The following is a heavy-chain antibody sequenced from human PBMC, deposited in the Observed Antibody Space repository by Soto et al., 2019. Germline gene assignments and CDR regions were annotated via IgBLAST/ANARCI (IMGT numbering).Heavy chain of an antibody. CDR3: ARAPLGVDFWSGYRNYYYYYSMDV. CDR2: IYYSGST. Sequence: PSETLSLTCTVSGGSISSSSYYWGWIRQPPGKGLEWIGSIYYSGSTNYNPSLKSRVTISVDTSKNQFSLKLSSVTAADTAVYYCARAPLGVDFWSGYRNYYYYYSMDVWGQGTTVTVSS. J-gene: IGHJ6*02. D-gene: IGHD3-3*01. CDR1: GGSISSSSYY. V-gene: IGHV4-39*07.